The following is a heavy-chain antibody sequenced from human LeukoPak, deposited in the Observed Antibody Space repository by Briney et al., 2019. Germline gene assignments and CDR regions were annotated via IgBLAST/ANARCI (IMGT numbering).Heavy chain of an antibody. V-gene: IGHV3-23*01. D-gene: IGHD4-17*01. CDR2: ISRSGSST. Sequence: PGGSLRLSCAASGFTFSSYWMNWARQAPGKGLDCVSVISRSGSSTHYADSVKGRFTISRDNSKNMLYLQMNSLRAEDTAIYYCTKKRLNRLGFYYGIDVWGQGTTVTVSS. CDR1: GFTFSSYW. J-gene: IGHJ6*02. CDR3: TKKRLNRLGFYYGIDV.